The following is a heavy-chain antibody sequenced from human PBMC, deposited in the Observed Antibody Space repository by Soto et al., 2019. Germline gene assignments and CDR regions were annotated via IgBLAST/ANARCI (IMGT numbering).Heavy chain of an antibody. CDR2: IIPIFGTA. V-gene: IGHV1-69*06. CDR3: SVQSGYSYGEGEYYFDY. J-gene: IGHJ4*02. D-gene: IGHD5-18*01. CDR1: GGTFSSYA. Sequence: QVQLVQSGAEVKQPGSSVKVSCKASGGTFSSYAISWVRQAPGQGLEWMGGIIPIFGTANYAQKFQGRVTITADKSTSTAYMELSSLRSDDTAVYYCSVQSGYSYGEGEYYFDYWGQGTLVTVSS.